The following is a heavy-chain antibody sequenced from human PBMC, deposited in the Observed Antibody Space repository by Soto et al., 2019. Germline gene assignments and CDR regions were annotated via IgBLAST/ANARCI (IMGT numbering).Heavy chain of an antibody. CDR3: AREGGRTYYYDSSGYFPYYFDY. V-gene: IGHV1-46*01. CDR1: GYTFTSYY. Sequence: ASVKVSCKASGYTFTSYYMHWVRQAPGQGLEWMGIINPIGGSTSYAQKFQGRVTMTRDTSTSTVYMELSSLRSEDTAVYYCAREGGRTYYYDSSGYFPYYFDYWGQGTLVTVSS. D-gene: IGHD3-22*01. CDR2: INPIGGST. J-gene: IGHJ4*02.